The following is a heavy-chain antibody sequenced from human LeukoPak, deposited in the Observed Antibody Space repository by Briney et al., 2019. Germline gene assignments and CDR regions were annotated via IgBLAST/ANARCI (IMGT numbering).Heavy chain of an antibody. D-gene: IGHD3-22*01. Sequence: GGSLRLSCAASGFTFSSYWMHWVRQAPGKGLVWVSRIKSDGSTNYADSVKGRFTISRDNAKNTVSLQMNSLIAEDKGVYYCARAPSEIGGYYPEYFRHWGQGTLVTVSS. V-gene: IGHV3-74*01. CDR2: IKSDGST. J-gene: IGHJ1*01. CDR3: ARAPSEIGGYYPEYFRH. CDR1: GFTFSSYW.